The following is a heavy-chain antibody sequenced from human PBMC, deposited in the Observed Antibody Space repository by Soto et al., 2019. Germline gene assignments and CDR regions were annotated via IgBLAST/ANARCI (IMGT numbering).Heavy chain of an antibody. CDR2: IYHSGST. D-gene: IGHD3-10*01. V-gene: IGHV4-30-2*01. CDR1: GGSISSGGYP. Sequence: LSLTCAVSGGSISSGGYPWSWIRQPPGKGLEWIGYIYHSGSTYYNPSLKSRVTISVDRSKNQFSLKLSSVTAADTAVYYCARAGDYYGMDVWGQGTTVTVSS. CDR3: ARAGDYYGMDV. J-gene: IGHJ6*02.